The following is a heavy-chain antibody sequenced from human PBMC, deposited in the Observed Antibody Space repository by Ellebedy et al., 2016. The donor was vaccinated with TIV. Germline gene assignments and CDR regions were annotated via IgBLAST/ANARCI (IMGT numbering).Heavy chain of an antibody. J-gene: IGHJ4*02. CDR3: LRHNLLSLCNDDVCSYEFFFDH. V-gene: IGHV4-39*01. CDR1: GDTSSVDDYF. CDR2: TYYNDAT. Sequence: MPSETLSLTCTVSGDTSSVDDYFWAWIRQAPGKGLEWIGSTYYNDATYLNPSLKNRVTMSIDPSNNHFSLNLRSVTAADSAVYHCLRHNLLSLCNDDVCSYEFFFDHWGLGTLVTVSS. D-gene: IGHD6-6*01.